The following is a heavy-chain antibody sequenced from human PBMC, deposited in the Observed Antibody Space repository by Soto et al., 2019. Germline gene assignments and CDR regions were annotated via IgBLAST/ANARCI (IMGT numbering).Heavy chain of an antibody. CDR2: ISGSGGST. Sequence: EVQLLESGGGLVQPGGSLRLSCAASVFTFSSYAMSWVRQAPGKGLEWVSAISGSGGSTYYADSVKGRFTISRDNSKNTLYLQMNSLRAEDTAVYYCAKDLGFGELSFDYWGQGTLVTVSS. CDR3: AKDLGFGELSFDY. J-gene: IGHJ4*02. V-gene: IGHV3-23*01. CDR1: VFTFSSYA. D-gene: IGHD3-10*01.